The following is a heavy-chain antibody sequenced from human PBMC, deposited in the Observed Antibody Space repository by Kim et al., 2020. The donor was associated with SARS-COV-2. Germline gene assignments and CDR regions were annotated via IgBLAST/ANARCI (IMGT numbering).Heavy chain of an antibody. CDR3: ARDQIAAASSHNWFDP. D-gene: IGHD6-13*01. V-gene: IGHV3-30*15. Sequence: SVKGPFTISRDNSQNTMYLQVGSLRAEDTAVYYCARDQIAAASSHNWFDPWGQGTLVTVSS. J-gene: IGHJ5*02.